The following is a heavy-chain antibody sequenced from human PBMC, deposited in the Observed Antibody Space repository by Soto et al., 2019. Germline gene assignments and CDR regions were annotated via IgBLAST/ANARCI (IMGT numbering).Heavy chain of an antibody. CDR1: GFTFSDYY. CDR2: ISSSSSYT. Sequence: PGGSLRLSCAASGFTFSDYYMSWIRQAPGKGLEWVSYISSSSSYTNYADSVKGRFTIPRDNAKNSLYLQMNSLRAEDTAVYYCARDTYCTNGVCTKNGMDVWGQGTTVTVSS. CDR3: ARDTYCTNGVCTKNGMDV. D-gene: IGHD2-8*01. V-gene: IGHV3-11*06. J-gene: IGHJ6*02.